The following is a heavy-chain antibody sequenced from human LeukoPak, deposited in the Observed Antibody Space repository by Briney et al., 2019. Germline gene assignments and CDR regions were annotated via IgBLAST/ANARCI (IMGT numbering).Heavy chain of an antibody. D-gene: IGHD5-12*01. CDR3: ARAGDIVATIVWFDP. Sequence: ASVKVSCKASGYTFTGYDINWVRQATGQGLEWMGWMNPNSGNTGYAQKFQGRVTMTRNTSISTAYMELSSLRSEDTAVYYCARAGDIVATIVWFDPWGQGTLVTVSS. CDR2: MNPNSGNT. CDR1: GYTFTGYD. V-gene: IGHV1-8*01. J-gene: IGHJ5*02.